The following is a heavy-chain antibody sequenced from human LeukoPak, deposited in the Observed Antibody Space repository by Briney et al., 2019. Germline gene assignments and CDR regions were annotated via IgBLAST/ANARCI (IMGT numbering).Heavy chain of an antibody. CDR1: GYTLTELS. V-gene: IGHV1-24*01. CDR3: ATDYYGSGSYAGPYYYYGMDV. J-gene: IGHJ6*02. D-gene: IGHD3-10*01. CDR2: FDPEDGET. Sequence: ASVKVSCKVSGYTLTELSMRWVRQAPGKGLEWMGGFDPEDGETIYAQKFQGRVTMTEDTSTDTAYMELSSLRSEDTAVYYCATDYYGSGSYAGPYYYYGMDVWGQGTTVTVSS.